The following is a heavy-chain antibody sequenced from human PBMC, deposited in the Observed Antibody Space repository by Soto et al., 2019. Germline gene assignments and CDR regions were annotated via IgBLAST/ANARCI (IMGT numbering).Heavy chain of an antibody. CDR2: ISSSGSYI. D-gene: IGHD5-18*01. J-gene: IGHJ4*02. Sequence: PGGSLRLSCAASGFTFSSYSMNWVRQAPGKGLEWVSSISSSGSYIYYADSVKGRFTISRDIAKNTLYLQMNSLRAEDTAVYYCARAYRVPTAMPNFWGQGTLVTVSS. CDR3: ARAYRVPTAMPNF. CDR1: GFTFSSYS. V-gene: IGHV3-21*01.